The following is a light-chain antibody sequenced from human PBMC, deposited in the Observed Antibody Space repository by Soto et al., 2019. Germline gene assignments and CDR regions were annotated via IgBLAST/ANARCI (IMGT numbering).Light chain of an antibody. J-gene: IGKJ5*01. V-gene: IGKV1-5*01. Sequence: DIQMTQSPSTLSASVGDRVTITCRASQSIGTWLAWYQHRPGKAPSLLIYDASTLRSGVPSRFSGSGSGTEITLTISSLQADDFATYYCQQSDTYPLTFGQGTRLEIK. CDR2: DAS. CDR1: QSIGTW. CDR3: QQSDTYPLT.